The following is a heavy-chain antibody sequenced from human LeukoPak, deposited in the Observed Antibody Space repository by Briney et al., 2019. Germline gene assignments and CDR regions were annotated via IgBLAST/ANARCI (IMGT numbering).Heavy chain of an antibody. D-gene: IGHD4-17*01. J-gene: IGHJ6*02. CDR2: ISGSGGST. CDR1: GFTFSSYA. CDR3: AKVKKDGDYSFGMDG. V-gene: IGHV3-23*01. Sequence: PGGSLRLPCAASGFTFSSYAMSWVRQAPGKGLEWVSAISGSGGSTYYADSVKGRFTISRDNSKNTLYLQMISLRAEDTAVYYCAKVKKDGDYSFGMDGWGQGPTVTVS.